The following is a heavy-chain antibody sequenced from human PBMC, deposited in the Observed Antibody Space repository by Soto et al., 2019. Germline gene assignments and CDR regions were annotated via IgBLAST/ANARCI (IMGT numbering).Heavy chain of an antibody. CDR2: IIPIFGTA. Sequence: SVKVSCKASGGTFSSYAISWVRQAPGQGLEWMGGIIPIFGTANYAQKFQGRVAITADESTSTAYMELSSLRSEDTAVYYCACPSNIVVAPASSIYGMDVWGQGTRVTVSS. CDR1: GGTFSSYA. CDR3: ACPSNIVVAPASSIYGMDV. D-gene: IGHD2-2*01. V-gene: IGHV1-69*13. J-gene: IGHJ6*02.